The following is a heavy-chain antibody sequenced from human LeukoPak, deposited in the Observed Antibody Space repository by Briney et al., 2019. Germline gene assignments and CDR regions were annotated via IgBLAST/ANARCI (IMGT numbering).Heavy chain of an antibody. V-gene: IGHV1-2*02. J-gene: IGHJ4*02. CDR1: GYTFTGYY. Sequence: ASVKVSCKASGYTFTGYYMHWVRQAPGQGLEWLGWINLTNGGTNYAQKFQGRVTMTRDTSISTAYMDLSRLTSDDTAVYYCAREYCSGDTCSKAHDYWGQGTLVAVSS. CDR2: INLTNGGT. D-gene: IGHD2-15*01. CDR3: AREYCSGDTCSKAHDY.